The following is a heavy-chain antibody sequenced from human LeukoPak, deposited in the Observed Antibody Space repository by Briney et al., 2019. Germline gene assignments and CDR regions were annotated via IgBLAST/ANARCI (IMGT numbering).Heavy chain of an antibody. J-gene: IGHJ4*02. D-gene: IGHD1-26*01. Sequence: GGSLRLSCAASGFTFSSYSMNWVRQAPGKGLEWVSYISSSSSTIYYADSVKGRFTISRDNAKNSLYLQMNSLRAEDTAVYYCARDMGSGSYWGQGTLVTVSS. V-gene: IGHV3-48*04. CDR3: ARDMGSGSY. CDR1: GFTFSSYS. CDR2: ISSSSSTI.